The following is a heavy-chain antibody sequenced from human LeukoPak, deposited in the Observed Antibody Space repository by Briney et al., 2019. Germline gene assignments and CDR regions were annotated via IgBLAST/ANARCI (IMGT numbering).Heavy chain of an antibody. D-gene: IGHD3-10*01. J-gene: IGHJ4*02. CDR2: ISSSGSTI. CDR3: ARIGGSGSYYNLPFDY. CDR1: GFTFIDYY. V-gene: IGHV3-11*01. Sequence: PGGSLRLSCAASGFTFIDYYRSWIRQAPGKGLEWVSYISSSGSTIYYADSVKGRFTISRDNAKNSLYLQMNSLRAEDTAVYYCARIGGSGSYYNLPFDYWGQGTLVTVSS.